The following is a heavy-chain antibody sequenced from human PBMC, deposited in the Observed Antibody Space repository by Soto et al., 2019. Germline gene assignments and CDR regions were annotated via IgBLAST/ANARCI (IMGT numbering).Heavy chain of an antibody. V-gene: IGHV4-39*01. J-gene: IGHJ6*02. CDR3: ARSVGDYYYGMDV. CDR2: FYYSGST. Sequence: PSETLSLTCTVSGASITSTSYHWGWIRQPPGKGLEWIGNFYYSGSTYYNPSLRSRVTISVDASKNQFSVKVSSVTATDTAVYYCARSVGDYYYGMDVWGQGTTVTVS. D-gene: IGHD1-26*01. CDR1: GASITSTSYH.